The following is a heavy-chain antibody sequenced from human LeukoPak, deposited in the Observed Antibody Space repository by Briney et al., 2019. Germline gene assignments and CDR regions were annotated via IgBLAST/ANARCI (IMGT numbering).Heavy chain of an antibody. D-gene: IGHD6-19*01. CDR2: ISGFSGNT. V-gene: IGHV1-18*01. Sequence: ASVKVSCKASGYTFTSYGLTWVRQAPGQGLEWMGWISGFSGNTNYAQKLQGRVTMTTDTSTNTGYMELRSLRPDDTAVYYCARGSVAGPNYCFDYWGQGTLVTVSS. CDR1: GYTFTSYG. CDR3: ARGSVAGPNYCFDY. J-gene: IGHJ4*02.